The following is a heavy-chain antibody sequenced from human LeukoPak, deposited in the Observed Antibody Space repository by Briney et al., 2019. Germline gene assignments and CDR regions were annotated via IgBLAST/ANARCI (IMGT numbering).Heavy chain of an antibody. CDR2: ISGSGGST. D-gene: IGHD3-22*01. CDR1: GFTFSSYA. V-gene: IGHV3-23*01. CDR3: AKLLPPTYYYDSSSYYGFDY. J-gene: IGHJ4*02. Sequence: GGSLRLSCAASGFTFSSYAMSWVRQAPGKGLEWVSAISGSGGSTYYADSVKGRFTISRDNSKNTLYLQMNSLRAEDTAVYYCAKLLPPTYYYDSSSYYGFDYWGQGTLVTVSS.